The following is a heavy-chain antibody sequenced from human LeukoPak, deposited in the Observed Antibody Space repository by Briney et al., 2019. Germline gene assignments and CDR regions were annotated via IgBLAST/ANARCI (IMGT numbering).Heavy chain of an antibody. Sequence: GSLLLSCAASGFTFSRSWMHWVRQAPGKGVVWVSRINTDGSDTMYADSVKGRFTISRDNAKNTLYLQMNSLKAEDTAVYYCARDQGGSGPTTYDYWGQGNLVTVSS. D-gene: IGHD6-19*01. J-gene: IGHJ4*02. CDR1: GFTFSRSW. CDR2: INTDGSDT. CDR3: ARDQGGSGPTTYDY. V-gene: IGHV3-74*03.